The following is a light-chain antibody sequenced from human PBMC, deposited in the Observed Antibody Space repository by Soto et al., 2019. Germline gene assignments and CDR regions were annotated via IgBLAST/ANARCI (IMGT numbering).Light chain of an antibody. J-gene: IGKJ2*01. CDR3: QQYGSSSYT. CDR1: QSVSSTY. V-gene: IGKV3-20*01. Sequence: EIVLTQSPGTLSLSPGERATLSCRASQSVSSTYLAWYQQNPGQAPRLLIYGASSRATGIPARFSGSGSGTDFTLTLSRLEPEDFAVYFCQQYGSSSYTFGQGTKLEIK. CDR2: GAS.